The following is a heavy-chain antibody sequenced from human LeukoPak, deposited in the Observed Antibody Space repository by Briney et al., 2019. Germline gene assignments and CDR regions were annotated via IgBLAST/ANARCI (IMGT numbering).Heavy chain of an antibody. CDR1: GGSISSGGYS. Sequence: PSETLSLTCAVSGGSISSGGYSWSWIRQPPGKGLEWIGYIYHSGSTYYNPSLKSRVTISVDRSKNQFSLKLSSVTAADTAVYYCARALGGKPYYYYYGMDVWGQGTTVTVSS. V-gene: IGHV4-30-2*01. CDR3: ARALGGKPYYYYYGMDV. J-gene: IGHJ6*02. CDR2: IYHSGST. D-gene: IGHD4-23*01.